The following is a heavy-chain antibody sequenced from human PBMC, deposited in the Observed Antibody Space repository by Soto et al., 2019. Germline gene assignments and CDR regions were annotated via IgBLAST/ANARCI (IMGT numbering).Heavy chain of an antibody. CDR1: GFTFSSYG. D-gene: IGHD3-10*01. Sequence: QVQLVESGGGVVQPGRSLRLSCAASGFTFSSYGMHWVRQAPGKGLEWVAVISYDGSNKYYADSVKGRFTISRDNSKNTLYLQMNSLRAEDTAVYCCAKGEWFGDQQRYFDYWGQGTLVTVSS. CDR2: ISYDGSNK. CDR3: AKGEWFGDQQRYFDY. J-gene: IGHJ4*02. V-gene: IGHV3-30*18.